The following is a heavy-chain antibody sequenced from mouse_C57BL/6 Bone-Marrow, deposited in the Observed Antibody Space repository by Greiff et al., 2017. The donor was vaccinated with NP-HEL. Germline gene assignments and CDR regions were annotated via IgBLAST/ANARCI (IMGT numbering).Heavy chain of an antibody. J-gene: IGHJ3*01. CDR3: AREDSSGSWFAY. V-gene: IGHV1-81*01. D-gene: IGHD3-2*02. CDR2: IYPRSGNT. Sequence: VKLQESGAELARPGASVKLSCKASGYTFTSYGISWVKQRTGQGLEWIGEIYPRSGNTYYNEKFKGKATLTADKSSSTAYMELRSLTSEDSAVYFCAREDSSGSWFAYWGQGTLVTVSA. CDR1: GYTFTSYG.